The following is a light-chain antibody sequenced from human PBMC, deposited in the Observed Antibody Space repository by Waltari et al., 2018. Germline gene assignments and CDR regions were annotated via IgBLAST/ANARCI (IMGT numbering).Light chain of an antibody. CDR2: GAS. Sequence: EIVMTQSPATLSVSPGERATTPCRASQIVRNNLAWFQQKPGQVPRLLIFGASTRATGIPARFSGSGSGTYFTLTISSLQSEDFAVYDCQQYNKWPTWTFGQGTKVEIK. CDR1: QIVRNN. V-gene: IGKV3-15*01. CDR3: QQYNKWPTWT. J-gene: IGKJ1*01.